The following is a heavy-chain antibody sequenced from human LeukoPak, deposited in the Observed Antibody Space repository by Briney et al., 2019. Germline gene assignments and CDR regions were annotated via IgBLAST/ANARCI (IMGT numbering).Heavy chain of an antibody. D-gene: IGHD6-19*01. CDR1: GYTFTSYG. CDR2: ISAYNGNT. J-gene: IGHJ3*02. CDR3: ARKSRIVAVAGDDAFDI. V-gene: IGHV1-18*01. Sequence: ASVKVSCKASGYTFTSYGISWVRQAPGQGLEWMGWISAYNGNTNYAQKLQGRVTMTTDTSTSTAYMELRSLRSDDTAVCYCARKSRIVAVAGDDAFDIWGQGTMVTVSS.